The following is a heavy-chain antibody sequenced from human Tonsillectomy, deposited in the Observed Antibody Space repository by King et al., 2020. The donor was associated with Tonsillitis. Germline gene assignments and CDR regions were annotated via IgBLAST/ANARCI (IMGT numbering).Heavy chain of an antibody. CDR3: AREVATWTFDYYYYGMDV. J-gene: IGHJ6*02. Sequence: QLVQSGAEVKKPGASAKVSCKASGYTFIRYGISGVRQAPGQGLEWMGWISTYNGDRKYAEKFHGRVTMTTDTSPSKAYMALRGLRSDDTAVYCCAREVATWTFDYYYYGMDVWGQGTTVTVPS. D-gene: IGHD5-12*01. CDR1: GYTFIRYG. V-gene: IGHV1-18*01. CDR2: ISTYNGDR.